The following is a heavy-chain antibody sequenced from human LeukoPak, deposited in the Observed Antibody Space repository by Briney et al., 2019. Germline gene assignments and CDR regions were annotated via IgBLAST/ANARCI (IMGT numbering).Heavy chain of an antibody. CDR1: GFIFTDHW. CDR3: ARAVDVAGY. CDR2: IKEDGSAK. J-gene: IGHJ4*02. V-gene: IGHV3-7*01. Sequence: GGSLRLSCVASGFIFTDHWMSWVRQAPGKGLDWVANIKEDGSAKFYADSVRGRFTISRDNAKNSVYLEMNNLRVEDTAVYYCARAVDVAGYWGRGTLVTVSS. D-gene: IGHD3-16*01.